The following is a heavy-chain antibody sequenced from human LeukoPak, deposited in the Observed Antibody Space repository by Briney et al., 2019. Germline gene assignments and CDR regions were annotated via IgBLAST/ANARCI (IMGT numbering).Heavy chain of an antibody. CDR3: AREGSVTNDY. V-gene: IGHV3-74*03. CDR2: VNSDGSRT. Sequence: GGSLRLSCAASGFTFTKYWMHWVRQAPGKGLVWVSRVNSDGSRTTYADSVKGRFTISRDNANNTLYLQMNSLTAEDTAVYYCAREGSVTNDYWGQGTLVTVSS. CDR1: GFTFTKYW. D-gene: IGHD4-17*01. J-gene: IGHJ4*02.